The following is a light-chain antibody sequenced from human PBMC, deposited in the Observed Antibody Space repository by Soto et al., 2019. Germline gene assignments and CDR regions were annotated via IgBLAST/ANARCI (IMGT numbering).Light chain of an antibody. CDR2: EGS. CDR3: CSYAGSSTSVV. CDR1: SSDVGSYNL. J-gene: IGLJ2*01. Sequence: QSVLTQPASVSGSPGQSITISCTGTSSDVGSYNLVSWYQQHTGKAPKLMIYEGSKRPSGVSNRFSGSKSGNTASLTISGLQAEDEADYYCCSYAGSSTSVVFGGGTQLTV. V-gene: IGLV2-23*01.